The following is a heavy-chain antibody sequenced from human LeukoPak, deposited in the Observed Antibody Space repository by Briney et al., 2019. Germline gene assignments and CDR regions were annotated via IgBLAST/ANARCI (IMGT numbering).Heavy chain of an antibody. Sequence: GGSLRLSCAASGFTFSSYWMSWVRHAPGKGLEGVANIKQDGSEKYYVDSVKGRFTISRDNAKNSLYLQMNSLRAEDTAVYYCARPSSGWYYFDYWGQGTLVTVSS. CDR3: ARPSSGWYYFDY. D-gene: IGHD6-13*01. J-gene: IGHJ4*02. CDR1: GFTFSSYW. V-gene: IGHV3-7*05. CDR2: IKQDGSEK.